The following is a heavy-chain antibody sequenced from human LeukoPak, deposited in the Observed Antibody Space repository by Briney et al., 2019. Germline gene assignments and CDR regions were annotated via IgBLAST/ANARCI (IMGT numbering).Heavy chain of an antibody. CDR2: IYSGGST. D-gene: IGHD3-22*01. V-gene: IGHV3-53*01. Sequence: GRSLRLSCAASGFTVSSNYMSWVRQAPGKGLEWVSVIYSGGSTYYADSVKGRFTISRDNSKNTLYLQMNSLRAEDTAVYYCARGYYDYAFDIWGQGTMVTVSS. CDR3: ARGYYDYAFDI. CDR1: GFTVSSNY. J-gene: IGHJ3*02.